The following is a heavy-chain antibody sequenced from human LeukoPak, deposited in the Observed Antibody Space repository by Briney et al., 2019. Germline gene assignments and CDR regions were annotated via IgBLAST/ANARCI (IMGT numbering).Heavy chain of an antibody. D-gene: IGHD6-19*01. CDR1: SGSISPYS. J-gene: IGHJ5*02. CDR2: IYSSGST. Sequence: SETLSLTCTVSSGSISPYSWSWIRQPAGKGLEWIGRIYSSGSTNYNPSLGSRVTMTVDEAKNQISLRLNFVTAADTAVYFCARNRGHSGDWNPWFDPWGQGTLFTVSS. V-gene: IGHV4-4*07. CDR3: ARNRGHSGDWNPWFDP.